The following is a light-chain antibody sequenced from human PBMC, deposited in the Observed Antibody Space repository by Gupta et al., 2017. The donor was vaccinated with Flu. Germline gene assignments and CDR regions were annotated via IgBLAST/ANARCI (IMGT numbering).Light chain of an antibody. V-gene: IGLV3-10*01. CDR1: GLSHES. Sequence: TCSGDGLSHESAYWYQLKSGQAPVLVIADDIRRPAAIPARFSGSSSGTMATLTISGARVEDEADYYCYSTDSSGGVFGGGTKLTVL. CDR2: DDI. CDR3: YSTDSSGGV. J-gene: IGLJ3*02.